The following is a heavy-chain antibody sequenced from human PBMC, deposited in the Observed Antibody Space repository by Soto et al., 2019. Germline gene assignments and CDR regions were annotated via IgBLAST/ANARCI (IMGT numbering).Heavy chain of an antibody. CDR1: GGSLSTNP. CDR2: TGSGTGPG. CDR3: ARRDSGGFYRFFDS. V-gene: IGHV1-69*06. Sequence: SVKVSCKASGGSLSTNPISWGRQAPGQGLEWMGGTGSGTGPGNHAQKFQGRLTVTADKSTSTVYMELTNLSSEDTAVYYCARRDSGGFYRFFDSWGQGTLVTVST. J-gene: IGHJ5*01. D-gene: IGHD2-15*01.